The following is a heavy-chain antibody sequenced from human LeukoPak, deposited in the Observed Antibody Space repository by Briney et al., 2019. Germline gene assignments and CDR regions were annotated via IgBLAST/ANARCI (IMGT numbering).Heavy chain of an antibody. Sequence: QPGESLTVSCAASAFTFSRSAMSWVRQAPGKGLEWVSAISGSGSSTNYADSVKGRFTTSRDNSKNTLYLQMSSLRVEDTAVYFCAKERETTTAFDSWGQGTLVTVSS. V-gene: IGHV3-23*01. D-gene: IGHD4-17*01. CDR1: AFTFSRSA. CDR2: ISGSGSST. CDR3: AKERETTTAFDS. J-gene: IGHJ4*02.